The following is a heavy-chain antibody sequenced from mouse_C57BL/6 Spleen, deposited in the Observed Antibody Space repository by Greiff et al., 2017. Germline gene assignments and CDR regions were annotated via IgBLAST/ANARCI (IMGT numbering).Heavy chain of an antibody. CDR1: GFNFTDYY. CDR3: TRYGSSFGY. D-gene: IGHD1-1*01. CDR2: IDPEDGDT. J-gene: IGHJ2*01. Sequence: EVQLQQSGAELVRPGASVKLSCTASGFNFTDYYMHWVKQRPEQGLEWIGRIDPEDGDTGYAPKFQGKATMTADTSSNTAYLQLSSLTSEDSAVYYCTRYGSSFGYWGQGTTLTVSS. V-gene: IGHV14-1*01.